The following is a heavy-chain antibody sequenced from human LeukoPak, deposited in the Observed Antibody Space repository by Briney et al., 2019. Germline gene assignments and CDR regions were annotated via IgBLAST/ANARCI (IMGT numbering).Heavy chain of an antibody. Sequence: PGGSLRLSCAASGFTFSSYGMSWVRQAPGKGLEWVSAISGSGGSTYYADSVKGRFTISRDNSKNTLYLQMNSLRAEDTAVYYCAKAALGYCSSTSCYGPDYWGQGTLVTVSS. D-gene: IGHD2-2*01. CDR3: AKAALGYCSSTSCYGPDY. J-gene: IGHJ4*02. CDR2: ISGSGGST. CDR1: GFTFSSYG. V-gene: IGHV3-23*01.